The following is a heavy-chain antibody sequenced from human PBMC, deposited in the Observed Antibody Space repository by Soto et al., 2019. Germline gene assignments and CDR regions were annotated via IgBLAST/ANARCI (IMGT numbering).Heavy chain of an antibody. CDR2: IYYSGST. CDR3: ARDRMDYYDSSGEVSN. CDR1: GGSISSGGYY. V-gene: IGHV4-31*03. Sequence: PSETLSLTCTVSGGSISSGGYYWSWIRQHPGKGLEWIGYIYYSGSTYYNPSLKSRVTISVDTSKNQFSLKLSSVTAADTAVYYCARDRMDYYDSSGEVSNWGQGTLVTVSS. J-gene: IGHJ4*02. D-gene: IGHD3-22*01.